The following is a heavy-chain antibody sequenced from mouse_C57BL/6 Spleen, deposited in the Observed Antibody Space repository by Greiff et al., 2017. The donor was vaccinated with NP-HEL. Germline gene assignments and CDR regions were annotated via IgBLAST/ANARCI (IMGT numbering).Heavy chain of an antibody. Sequence: QVQLKESGAELVRPGTSVKVSCKASGYAFTNYLIEWVKQRPGQGLEWIGVINPGSGGTNYNEKFKGKATLTADKSSSTAYMQLSSLTSEESAVYFCARHDYAASYWGQGTSVTVSS. J-gene: IGHJ4*01. CDR2: INPGSGGT. V-gene: IGHV1-54*01. CDR1: GYAFTNYL. CDR3: ARHDYAASY. D-gene: IGHD2-4*01.